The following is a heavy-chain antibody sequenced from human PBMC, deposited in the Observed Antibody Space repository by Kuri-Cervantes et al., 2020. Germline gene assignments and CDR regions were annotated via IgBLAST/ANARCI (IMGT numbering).Heavy chain of an antibody. V-gene: IGHV3-30*02. D-gene: IGHD2-15*01. CDR2: TRYDEVNR. CDR1: GFSFRNYG. Sequence: GESLKISCTASGFSFRNYGMHWVRQAPGKGLDWVGFTRYDEVNRFFADSVRGRFSISRDNSKSTVYLQMRNLRLEDTATYFCAKDHCSGGTCFLESKYYYYMDVWGKGTKVTVSS. J-gene: IGHJ6*03. CDR3: AKDHCSGGTCFLESKYYYYMDV.